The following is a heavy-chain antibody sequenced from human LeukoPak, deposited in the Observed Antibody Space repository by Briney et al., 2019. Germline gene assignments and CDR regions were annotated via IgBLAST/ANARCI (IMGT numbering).Heavy chain of an antibody. V-gene: IGHV3-21*01. CDR3: ASGLLMAGGTLDH. CDR2: ISSSSSSM. Sequence: GGSLRLSCAASGFTFSSYSMNWVRQAPGKGLEWVSSISSSSSSMYYADSVKGRFTISRDNAKNSLYLQMNSLRVEDTAVYYCASGLLMAGGTLDHWGRGTLVTVSS. CDR1: GFTFSSYS. J-gene: IGHJ4*02. D-gene: IGHD6-19*01.